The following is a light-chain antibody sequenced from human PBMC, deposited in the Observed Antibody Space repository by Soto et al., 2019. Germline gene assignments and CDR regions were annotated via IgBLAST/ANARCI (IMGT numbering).Light chain of an antibody. J-gene: IGKJ2*01. V-gene: IGKV1-9*01. CDR3: QQYRSYSYT. CDR1: QDIAIY. CDR2: AAS. Sequence: IPLTPSPSSMSAFVGGRVTITCRASQDIAIYLAWYQQRPGEAPKLLIYAASTLDSGVPSRFSGSGSGTEFALTITSLQADDFATYYCQQYRSYSYTFGEGTKVDIK.